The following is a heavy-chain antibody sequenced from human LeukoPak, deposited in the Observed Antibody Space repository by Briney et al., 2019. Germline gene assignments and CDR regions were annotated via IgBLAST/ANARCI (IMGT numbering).Heavy chain of an antibody. CDR3: ARGLDYGHYVGVDP. Sequence: SETLSLTCTVSGGSTSSSSYYWGWIRQPPGKGLEWIGSIYYSGSTNYNPSLKSRVTMSVDTSKNQFSLKLSSVTAADTAVYYCARGLDYGHYVGVDPWGQGTLITVSS. D-gene: IGHD4-17*01. CDR1: GGSTSSSSYY. V-gene: IGHV4-39*07. J-gene: IGHJ5*02. CDR2: IYYSGST.